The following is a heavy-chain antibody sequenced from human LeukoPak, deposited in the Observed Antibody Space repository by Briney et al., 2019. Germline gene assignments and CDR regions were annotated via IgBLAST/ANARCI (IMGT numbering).Heavy chain of an antibody. CDR1: GGTFSSYA. CDR2: IIPILGIA. V-gene: IGHV1-69*04. Sequence: GSSVKVSCKASGGTFSSYAISWVRQAPGQGLEWMGRIIPILGIANYAQKFQGRVTITADKSTSTAYMELSSLRPEDTAVFYCAKDRGKWYESLDCWGQGTLVTVSS. D-gene: IGHD2-15*01. CDR3: AKDRGKWYESLDC. J-gene: IGHJ4*02.